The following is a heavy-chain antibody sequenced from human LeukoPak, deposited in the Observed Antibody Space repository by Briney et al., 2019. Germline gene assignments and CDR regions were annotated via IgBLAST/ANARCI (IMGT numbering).Heavy chain of an antibody. CDR3: APYCSSTSCYDGAFDI. CDR2: IYYSGST. D-gene: IGHD2-2*01. J-gene: IGHJ3*02. Sequence: SQTLSLTCTVSGGSISSSSYYWGWIRQPPGKGLEWIGSIYYSGSTYYNPSLKSRVTISVDTPKNQFSLKLSSVTAADTAVYYCAPYCSSTSCYDGAFDIWGQGTMVTVSS. V-gene: IGHV4-39*01. CDR1: GGSISSSSYY.